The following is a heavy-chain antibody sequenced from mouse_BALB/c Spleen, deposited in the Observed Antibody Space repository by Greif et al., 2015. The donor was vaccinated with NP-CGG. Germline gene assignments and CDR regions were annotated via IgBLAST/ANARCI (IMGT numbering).Heavy chain of an antibody. CDR1: GFNIKDTY. CDR3: ARYCNYVYFDV. CDR2: IDPANGNT. V-gene: IGHV14-3*02. Sequence: VQLQQSGAELVKPGASVKLSCTASGFNIKDTYMHWVKQRPEQGLEWIGRIDPANGNTKYDPKFQGKATITADTSSNTAYLQLSSLTSEDTAVYYCARYCNYVYFDVWGPGTTVTVSS. D-gene: IGHD2-1*01. J-gene: IGHJ1*01.